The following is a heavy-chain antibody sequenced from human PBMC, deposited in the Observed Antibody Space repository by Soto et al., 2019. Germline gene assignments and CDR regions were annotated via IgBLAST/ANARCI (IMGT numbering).Heavy chain of an antibody. CDR3: ARDYGDCLDF. CDR1: GGSISSYY. CDR2: IYYTGST. J-gene: IGHJ4*02. V-gene: IGHV4-59*01. D-gene: IGHD4-17*01. Sequence: SETLSLTCTVSGGSISSYYWSWIRQPPGKGLEWIGYIYYTGSTNYNPSLKSRVTISVDTSKNQFSLNLSSVTAADTAVYYCARDYGDCLDFWGQGTLVTVSS.